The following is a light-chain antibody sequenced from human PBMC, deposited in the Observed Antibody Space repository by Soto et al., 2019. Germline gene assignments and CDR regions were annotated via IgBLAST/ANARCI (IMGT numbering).Light chain of an antibody. CDR2: LNSDGSH. CDR1: SGHSSYA. V-gene: IGLV4-69*01. CDR3: QTWGTDIVV. Sequence: QAVVTQSPSASASLGASVKLTCTLSSGHSSYAIAWNQQQPEKGPRYLMKLNSDGSHSKGDGIPDRFSGSSSGAERYLTISSLQSEDEADYYCQTWGTDIVVFGGGTKLTVL. J-gene: IGLJ2*01.